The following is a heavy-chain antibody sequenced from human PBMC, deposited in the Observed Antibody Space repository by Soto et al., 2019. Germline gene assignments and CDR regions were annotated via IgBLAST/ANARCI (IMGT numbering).Heavy chain of an antibody. CDR3: ARLLRHNYYGMDV. CDR1: GGSISSSSYY. J-gene: IGHJ6*02. D-gene: IGHD5-12*01. CDR2: IYYSGST. Sequence: QLQLQESGPGLVKPSETLSLTCTVSGGSISSSSYYWGWIRQPPGKGLEWIGSIYYSGSTYYNPSLKSRVTISVDTSKNQFSLNLRSVTAADTAVYYCARLLRHNYYGMDVWGQGTTVTVSS. V-gene: IGHV4-39*01.